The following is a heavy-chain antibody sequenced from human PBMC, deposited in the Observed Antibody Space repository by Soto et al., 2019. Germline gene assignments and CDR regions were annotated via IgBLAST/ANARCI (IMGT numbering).Heavy chain of an antibody. D-gene: IGHD1-7*01. V-gene: IGHV3-74*01. CDR1: EFTFRSYW. Sequence: GGSLRLSCAASEFTFRSYWMHWARQSPGKGLGWVSRISGDGSSTNYADSVKGRFTISRDNAKNTVYLQIDSLRAEDTAVYYCARSLPGTYGAFDLWGQGTMVTVSS. J-gene: IGHJ3*01. CDR2: ISGDGSST. CDR3: ARSLPGTYGAFDL.